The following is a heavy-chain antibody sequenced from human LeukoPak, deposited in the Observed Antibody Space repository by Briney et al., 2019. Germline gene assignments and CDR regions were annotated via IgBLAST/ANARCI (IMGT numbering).Heavy chain of an antibody. J-gene: IGHJ4*02. CDR1: GGTFSSYA. V-gene: IGHV1-69*05. CDR3: ASLGPYFDY. D-gene: IGHD7-27*01. CDR2: ITPIFGTA. Sequence: SVKVSCKASGGTFSSYAISWVRQAPGQGLEWMGRITPIFGTANYAQKFQGRVTITTDGSTSTAYMELSSLRSEDTAVYYCASLGPYFDYWGQGTLVTVSS.